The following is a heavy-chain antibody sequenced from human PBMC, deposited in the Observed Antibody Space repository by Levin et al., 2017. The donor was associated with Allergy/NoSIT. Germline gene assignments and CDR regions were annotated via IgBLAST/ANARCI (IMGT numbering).Heavy chain of an antibody. Sequence: SETLSLTCAVSGGSISSGGYSWSWIRQPPGKGLEWIGNIYLSGSTNDNPSLKSRVTMSVDRSKHQFSLKLSYVTAADTAVYYCARVAGYSYGYYFDYWGQGTLVTVSS. J-gene: IGHJ4*02. D-gene: IGHD5-18*01. V-gene: IGHV4-30-2*01. CDR1: GGSISSGGYS. CDR3: ARVAGYSYGYYFDY. CDR2: IYLSGST.